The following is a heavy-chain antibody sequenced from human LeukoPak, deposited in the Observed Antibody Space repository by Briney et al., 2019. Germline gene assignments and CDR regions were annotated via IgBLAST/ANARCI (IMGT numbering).Heavy chain of an antibody. CDR2: IYPSGTT. D-gene: IGHD3/OR15-3a*01. CDR1: GGSVSSYY. V-gene: IGHV4-4*07. Sequence: SETLSLTCAFSGGSVSSYYGTWIRQPAGKGLEWIGRIYPSGTTHYNPSLKSRVTMSVDTSKNHFSLKITSVTAADTAVYYCADDFGDWGQGTLVTVSS. J-gene: IGHJ4*02. CDR3: ADDFGD.